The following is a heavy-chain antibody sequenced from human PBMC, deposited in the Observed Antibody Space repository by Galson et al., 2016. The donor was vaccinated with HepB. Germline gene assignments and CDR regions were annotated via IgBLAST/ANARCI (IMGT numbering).Heavy chain of an antibody. CDR2: IYPDDSDT. Sequence: QSGAEVKKPGESLKISCKGSGYSSTSYRIGWVRQMPGKGLECMGIIYPDDSDTRYSPSFQGQVTISADKSISTAYLQWSSLKASDTAVYYCARVVRGVSGFDPWGQGTLITVSS. J-gene: IGHJ5*02. V-gene: IGHV5-51*01. CDR1: GYSSTSYR. D-gene: IGHD3-10*01. CDR3: ARVVRGVSGFDP.